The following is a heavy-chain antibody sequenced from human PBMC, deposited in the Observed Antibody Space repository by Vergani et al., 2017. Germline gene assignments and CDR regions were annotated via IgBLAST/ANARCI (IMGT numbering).Heavy chain of an antibody. Sequence: QVQLVQSGAEVKKPGASVKVSCKASGYTFTGYYMHWVRQAPGQGLEWMGWINPNSGGTNYAQKFQGRVTMTRDTSISTAYMELSRLSSDDTAVDYCARDKMTGTKNYYYYYYMDVWGKGTTVTVSS. CDR1: GYTFTGYY. CDR3: ARDKMTGTKNYYYYYYMDV. CDR2: INPNSGGT. J-gene: IGHJ6*03. V-gene: IGHV1-2*02. D-gene: IGHD1-7*01.